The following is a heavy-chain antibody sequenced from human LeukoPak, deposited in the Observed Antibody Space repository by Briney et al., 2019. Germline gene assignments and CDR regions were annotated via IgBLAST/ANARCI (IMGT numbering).Heavy chain of an antibody. CDR1: WFTLRGSA. J-gene: IGHJ4*02. CDR3: TLTVLRNYYDSSGYWNY. CDR2: IRSKANSYAT. D-gene: IGHD3-22*01. V-gene: IGHV3-73*01. Sequence: GALRLSFGAPWFTLRGSALHWVRPASGEGVEWVGRIRSKANSYATAYAASVKGRFTISRDDSKNTAYLQMNSLKTEDTAVYYCTLTVLRNYYDSSGYWNYWGQGTLVTVSS.